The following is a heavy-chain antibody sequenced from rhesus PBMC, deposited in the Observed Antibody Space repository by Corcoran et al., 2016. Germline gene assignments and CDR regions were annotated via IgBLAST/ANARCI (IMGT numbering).Heavy chain of an antibody. D-gene: IGHD5-42*01. CDR2: IYGSGGSN. Sequence: QVQLQESGPGLVKPSETLSLTCAVSGYSISSGYYWGWIRQPPGKGLEGFGSIYGSGGSNYLNPSLKSRVTLSVDTSKNQFSLKLSSVTAADTAVYYCARVGSSWSEWDTVGTEWYFDLWGPGTPITISS. J-gene: IGHJ2*01. V-gene: IGHV4S14*01. CDR3: ARVGSSWSEWDTVGTEWYFDL. CDR1: GYSISSGYY.